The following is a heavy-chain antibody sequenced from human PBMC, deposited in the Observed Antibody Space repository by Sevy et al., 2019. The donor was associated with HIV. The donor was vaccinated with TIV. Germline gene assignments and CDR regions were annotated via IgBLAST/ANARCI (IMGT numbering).Heavy chain of an antibody. V-gene: IGHV3-11*01. CDR3: ARDHVKDGDLGDYYYFAMDV. CDR2: ISGSGDAI. CDR1: GFTLSDYY. Sequence: RLSCAGSGFTLSDYYMSWIRQAPGKGLQWISYISGSGDAIYYADSVKGRFTISRDNAKNSVYLQMNSLRAEDTAVYYCARDHVKDGDLGDYYYFAMDVWGQGTTVTVSS. J-gene: IGHJ6*02. D-gene: IGHD4-17*01.